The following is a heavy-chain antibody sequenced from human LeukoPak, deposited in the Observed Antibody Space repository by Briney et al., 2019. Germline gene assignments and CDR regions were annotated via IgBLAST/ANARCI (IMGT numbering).Heavy chain of an antibody. CDR1: GGSISSSGYY. CDR2: IYHSGST. J-gene: IGHJ4*02. V-gene: IGHV4-39*07. Sequence: SETLSLTCTVSGGSISSSGYYWGWIRQPPGKGLEWIGSIYHSGSTYYNPSLKSRVTISVDTSKNQFSLKLSSVTAADTAVYYCASTTASVAIYYFDYWGQGTLVTVSS. D-gene: IGHD1-14*01. CDR3: ASTTASVAIYYFDY.